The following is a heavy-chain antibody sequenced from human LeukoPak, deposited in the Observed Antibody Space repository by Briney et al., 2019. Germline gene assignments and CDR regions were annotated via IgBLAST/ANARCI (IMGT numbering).Heavy chain of an antibody. D-gene: IGHD3-10*01. CDR3: ARSMIRGVTYYFDY. CDR1: GGTFSSYA. CDR2: IIPMFGTS. J-gene: IGHJ4*02. Sequence: GASVKVSCKASGGTFSSYAISWVRQAPGQGLEWMGGIIPMFGTSNYAQKFQGRVTMTRDTSTSTVYMELSSLRSEDTAVHYCARSMIRGVTYYFDYWGQGTLVTVSS. V-gene: IGHV1-69*05.